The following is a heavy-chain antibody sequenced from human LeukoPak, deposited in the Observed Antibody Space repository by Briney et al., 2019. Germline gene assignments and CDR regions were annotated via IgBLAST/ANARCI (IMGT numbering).Heavy chain of an antibody. CDR2: INHSGST. D-gene: IGHD3-10*01. J-gene: IGHJ4*02. CDR3: ARDSFLGGSGSYGY. V-gene: IGHV4-34*01. Sequence: SETLSLTCAVYGGSFSGYYWSWIRQPPGKGLEWIGEINHSGSTNYNPSLKSRVTISVDTSKNQFSLKLSSVTAADTAVYYCARDSFLGGSGSYGYWGQGTLVTVSS. CDR1: GGSFSGYY.